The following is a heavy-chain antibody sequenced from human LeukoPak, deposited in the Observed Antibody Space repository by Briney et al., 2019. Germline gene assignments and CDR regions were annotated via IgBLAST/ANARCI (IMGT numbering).Heavy chain of an antibody. CDR2: ISYDGSNK. D-gene: IGHD5-24*01. V-gene: IGHV3-30*04. Sequence: GRSLRLSCAASGFTFSSYAMHWVRQAPGKGLEWVAVISYDGSNKYYADSVKGRFTISRDTSKNTLYLQMNSLRAEDTAVYYCASEDGHNPNLGFDYWGQGTLVTVSS. CDR1: GFTFSSYA. J-gene: IGHJ4*02. CDR3: ASEDGHNPNLGFDY.